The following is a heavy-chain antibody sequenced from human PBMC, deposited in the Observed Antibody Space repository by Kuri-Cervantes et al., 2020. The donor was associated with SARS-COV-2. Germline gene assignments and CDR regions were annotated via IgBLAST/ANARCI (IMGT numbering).Heavy chain of an antibody. J-gene: IGHJ4*02. V-gene: IGHV1-46*01. CDR2: INPSGGNT. CDR3: ASDGVSGSLSLDF. CDR1: GYTFTSYY. Sequence: ASVKVSCKASGYTFTSYYMHWVRQAPGQGLEWMGIINPSGGNTSYAQKFRGRVTITADTSTATAYLELSGLKSEDTALYYCASDGVSGSLSLDFWGQGTLVTVSS. D-gene: IGHD6-19*01.